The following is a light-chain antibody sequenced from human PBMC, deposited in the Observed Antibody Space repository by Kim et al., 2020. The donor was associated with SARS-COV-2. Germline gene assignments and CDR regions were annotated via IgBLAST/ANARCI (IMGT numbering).Light chain of an antibody. V-gene: IGKV3-15*01. CDR2: DAS. CDR3: QQYHSRPPWM. J-gene: IGKJ1*01. Sequence: APGDRATLSCRTSEDVWGDLAWYQQRPGQAPRLLIYDASARATYIPARITGSGSGTEFTLTITNLQSEDFSIYYCQQYHSRPPWMFGQGTKVDIK. CDR1: EDVWGD.